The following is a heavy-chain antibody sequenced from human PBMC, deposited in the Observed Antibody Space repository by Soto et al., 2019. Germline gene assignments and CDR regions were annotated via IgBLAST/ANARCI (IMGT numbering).Heavy chain of an antibody. CDR3: GKGQGLSYYYDS. CDR2: IGGSGGT. J-gene: IGHJ4*02. CDR1: GFTFSSYA. V-gene: IGHV3-23*01. Sequence: EVQLLESGGSLVQPGGSLRLSCAASGFTFSSYAISWVRQAPGQGLEWFSAIGGSGGTYYADSEKDRLTISRDNSKNMLYLLLNSMRAEDTAMYYCGKGQGLSYYYDSWGQGTLVTVSS.